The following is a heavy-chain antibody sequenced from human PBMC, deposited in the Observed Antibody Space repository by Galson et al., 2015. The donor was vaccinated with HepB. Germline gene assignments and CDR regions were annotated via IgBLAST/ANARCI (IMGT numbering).Heavy chain of an antibody. CDR3: AKCGPPVLYYYYYMDV. J-gene: IGHJ6*03. D-gene: IGHD2-21*01. CDR1: GFTFSSYA. CDR2: ISGSGGST. Sequence: SLRLSCAASGFTFSSYAMSWVRQAPGKGLEWVSAISGSGGSTYYADSVKGRFTISRDNSKNTLYLQMNSLRAEDTAVYYCAKCGPPVLYYYYYMDVWGKGTTVTVSS. V-gene: IGHV3-23*01.